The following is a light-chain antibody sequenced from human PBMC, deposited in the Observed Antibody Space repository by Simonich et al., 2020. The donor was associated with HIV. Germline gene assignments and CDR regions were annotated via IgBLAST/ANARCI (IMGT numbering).Light chain of an antibody. Sequence: QTVVTQEPSFSVSPGGTVTLTCGLSSGSVSTSYYPSWYQQTPGQAPRTLIYSTNTRSSGVPDRFSGSILGNKAALTITGAQADDECDYYCALHMGGGIRVFGEGTKLTVI. CDR1: SGSVSTSYY. J-gene: IGLJ3*02. CDR3: ALHMGGGIRV. V-gene: IGLV8-61*01. CDR2: STN.